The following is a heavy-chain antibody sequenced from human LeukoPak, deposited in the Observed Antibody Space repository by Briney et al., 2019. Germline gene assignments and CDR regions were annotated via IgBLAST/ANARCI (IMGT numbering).Heavy chain of an antibody. V-gene: IGHV1-2*02. CDR1: GYTFTGYY. CDR2: INPNSGGT. Sequence: GASVKVSCKASGYTFTGYYMHWVRQAPGQGLEWMGWINPNSGGTNYAQKFQGRVTMTRDTSISTAYMELSSLRSEDTAVYYCARGRNYYDSSGYYLDYYYYYYMDVWGKGTTVTVSS. J-gene: IGHJ6*03. CDR3: ARGRNYYDSSGYYLDYYYYYYMDV. D-gene: IGHD3-22*01.